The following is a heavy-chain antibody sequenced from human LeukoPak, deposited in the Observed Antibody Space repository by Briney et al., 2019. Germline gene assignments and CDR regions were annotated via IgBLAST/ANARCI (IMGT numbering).Heavy chain of an antibody. CDR3: ATDRRHGDPLQGRY. V-gene: IGHV1-24*01. Sequence: GASVKVSCKVSGYTLTALSMHWVRQAPGKGLEWMGGFDPEDGETIYAQKFQGRVTMTEDTSTDTAYMELSSLRSEDTAVYYCATDRRHGDPLQGRYWGQGTLVTVSS. CDR1: GYTLTALS. J-gene: IGHJ4*02. CDR2: FDPEDGET. D-gene: IGHD4-17*01.